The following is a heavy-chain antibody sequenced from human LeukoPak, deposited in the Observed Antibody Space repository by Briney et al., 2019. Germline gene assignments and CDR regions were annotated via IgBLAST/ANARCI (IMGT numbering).Heavy chain of an antibody. Sequence: PGGSLRLSCAASGFTFSSYAMSWVRQAPGKGLEWVSAISGSGGSTYYADSVKGRFTISRNNSKNTLYLQMNSLRAEDTAVYYCAKVRLPRTLSDFDYWGQGTLVTVSS. CDR2: ISGSGGST. D-gene: IGHD4-11*01. J-gene: IGHJ4*02. CDR1: GFTFSSYA. CDR3: AKVRLPRTLSDFDY. V-gene: IGHV3-23*01.